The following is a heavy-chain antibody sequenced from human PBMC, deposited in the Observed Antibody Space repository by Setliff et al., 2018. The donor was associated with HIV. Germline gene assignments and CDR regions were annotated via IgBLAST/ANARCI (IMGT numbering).Heavy chain of an antibody. CDR3: VRAAESH. CDR1: GFTLSSNW. Sequence: GGSLRLSCAGSGFTLSSNWMHWVRQAPGKGLEWVSHISKMGTTIKYADSVKGRFTISRDDAKNTLYLQMNSLRVEDTAVYYCVRAAESHWGQGTVVTVSS. D-gene: IGHD3-10*01. CDR2: ISKMGTTI. J-gene: IGHJ4*02. V-gene: IGHV3-74*01.